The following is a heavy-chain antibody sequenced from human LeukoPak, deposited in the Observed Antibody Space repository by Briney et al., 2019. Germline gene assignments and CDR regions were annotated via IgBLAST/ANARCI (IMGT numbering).Heavy chain of an antibody. CDR1: GGSFSGYY. V-gene: IGHV4-34*01. CDR3: ARHAVVLAAGSDAFDI. J-gene: IGHJ3*02. Sequence: SETLSLTCAVYGGSFSGYYWSWIRQPPGKGLEWIGEINHSGSTNYNPSLKSRVTISVDTSKNQFSLKLSSVTAADTAVYYCARHAVVLAAGSDAFDIWGQGTMVTVSS. D-gene: IGHD6-13*01. CDR2: INHSGST.